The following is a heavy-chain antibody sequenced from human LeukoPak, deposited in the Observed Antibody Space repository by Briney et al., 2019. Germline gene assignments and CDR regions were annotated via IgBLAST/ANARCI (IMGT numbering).Heavy chain of an antibody. CDR1: GGSISSGGYY. J-gene: IGHJ4*02. Sequence: SQTLSLTCTVSGGSISSGGYYWSWIRQHPGKGLEWIGYIYYSGSTYYNPSLKSRVTISVDTSKNQFSLKLSSVTAADTAVYYCASVYDSSGYYPDYWGQGTLVTVSS. CDR2: IYYSGST. V-gene: IGHV4-31*03. D-gene: IGHD3-22*01. CDR3: ASVYDSSGYYPDY.